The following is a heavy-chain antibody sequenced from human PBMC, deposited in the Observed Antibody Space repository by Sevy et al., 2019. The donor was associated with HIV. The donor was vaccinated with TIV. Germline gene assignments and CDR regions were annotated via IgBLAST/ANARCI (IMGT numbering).Heavy chain of an antibody. CDR1: GFTFSYAW. CDR2: IKSKTDGGTI. CDR3: STDPIIVLLVTDGMDV. D-gene: IGHD2-8*02. V-gene: IGHV3-15*01. J-gene: IGHJ6*02. Sequence: GGSLRLSCAASGFTFSYAWMSWVRQAPGKGLEWVGRIKSKTDGGTIDYAAPVKGRFTISRDDSKNTLYLQMNSLKTEDTAVYYCSTDPIIVLLVTDGMDVWDQGTTVTVSS.